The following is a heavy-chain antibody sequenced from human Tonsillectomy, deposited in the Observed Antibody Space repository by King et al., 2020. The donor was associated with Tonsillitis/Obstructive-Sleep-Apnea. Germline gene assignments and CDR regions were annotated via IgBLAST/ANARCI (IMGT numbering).Heavy chain of an antibody. CDR2: INPNGGGT. D-gene: IGHD6-13*01. CDR3: ATVGTISAAGRISNWYFDL. Sequence: QVQLVESGAEVKKPGASVKVSCKASRYTFNGYYIHWVRQAPGQGLEWMGWINPNGGGTNYAQQFQGRVTMTRDTAISTGYMELSRLRSDATAVYYCATVGTISAAGRISNWYFDLWGRGTLVTVSS. CDR1: RYTFNGYY. J-gene: IGHJ2*01. V-gene: IGHV1-2*02.